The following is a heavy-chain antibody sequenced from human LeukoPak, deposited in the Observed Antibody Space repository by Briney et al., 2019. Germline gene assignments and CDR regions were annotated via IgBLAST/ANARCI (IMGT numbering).Heavy chain of an antibody. CDR2: ISVRSNYR. Sequence: GGSLTLSCAASGYTFSDFSVNWVRQAPGKGREWVSSISVRSNYRYYADSVRGRFTISRDDARDSLFPQMNSLRAEDTAVYFCVRLRRNNDRSGYYYYYDYWGQGTLVTVSS. V-gene: IGHV3-21*01. D-gene: IGHD3-22*01. CDR3: VRLRRNNDRSGYYYYYDY. J-gene: IGHJ4*02. CDR1: GYTFSDFS.